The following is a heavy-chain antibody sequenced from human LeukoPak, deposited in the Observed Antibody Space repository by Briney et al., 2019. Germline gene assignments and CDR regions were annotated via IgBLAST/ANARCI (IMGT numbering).Heavy chain of an antibody. CDR3: ARGQFTLGVPAATSIELGHWFDP. J-gene: IGHJ5*02. D-gene: IGHD2-2*01. V-gene: IGHV1-8*01. Sequence: ASVKVSCKASGYTFTSYDINWVRQATGQGLEWMGWMNPNSGNTGYARKFQGRVTMTRNTSISTAYMEVSSLRSEDTAVYYCARGQFTLGVPAATSIELGHWFDPWGQGTLVSVSS. CDR1: GYTFTSYD. CDR2: MNPNSGNT.